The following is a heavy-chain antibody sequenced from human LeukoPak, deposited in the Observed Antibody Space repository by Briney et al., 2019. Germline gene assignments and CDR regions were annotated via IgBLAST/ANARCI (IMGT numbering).Heavy chain of an antibody. CDR1: GGTFSSYA. CDR2: IIPIFGTA. J-gene: IGHJ4*02. D-gene: IGHD2-21*01. CDR3: ARGGEGPYYFDY. Sequence: ASVKVSCKASGGTFSSYAISWVRQAPGQGLEWMGGIIPIFGTANYAQKFQGRVTITADESTSTAYMELGSLRSEDTAVYYCARGGEGPYYFDYWGQGTLVTVSS. V-gene: IGHV1-69*13.